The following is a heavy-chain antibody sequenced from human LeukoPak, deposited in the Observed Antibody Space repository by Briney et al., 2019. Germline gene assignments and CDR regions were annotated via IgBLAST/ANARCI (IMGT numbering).Heavy chain of an antibody. D-gene: IGHD3-22*01. CDR3: ARISRYYYDSSGYFDY. Sequence: ASVKVSCKASGYTFTGYYMHWVRQAPGQGLEWMGWINPNSGGTNYAQKFQGRVTMTRDTSISTAYMEPSRLRSDDTAVYYCARISRYYYDSSGYFDYWGQGTLVTISS. CDR2: INPNSGGT. J-gene: IGHJ4*02. CDR1: GYTFTGYY. V-gene: IGHV1-2*02.